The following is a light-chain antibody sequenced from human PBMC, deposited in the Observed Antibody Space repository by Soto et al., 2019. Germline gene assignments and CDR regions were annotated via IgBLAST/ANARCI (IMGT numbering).Light chain of an antibody. CDR1: SGHSSYI. Sequence: QLVLTQSSSASASLGSSVKLTCTLSSGHSSYIIAWHQQQPGTAPRYLMKLEGSGSYNKGSGVPDRFPGSSSGADRYLTISNLLFEDEADYYCETWDSNILVFGGGTKLPVL. J-gene: IGLJ2*01. V-gene: IGLV4-60*02. CDR2: LEGSGSY. CDR3: ETWDSNILV.